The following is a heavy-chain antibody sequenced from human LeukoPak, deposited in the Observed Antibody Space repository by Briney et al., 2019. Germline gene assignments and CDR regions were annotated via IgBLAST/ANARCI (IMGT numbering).Heavy chain of an antibody. CDR1: GGTFSSYA. Sequence: GASVKVSCKASGGTFSSYAISWVRQAPGQGLEWMGGIIPIFGTANYAQKFQGRVTITADESTSTAYMELSSLRSEDTAVYYCERVTGDSSGYSPYYFDYWGQGTLVTVSS. CDR2: IIPIFGTA. D-gene: IGHD3-22*01. J-gene: IGHJ4*02. V-gene: IGHV1-69*01. CDR3: ERVTGDSSGYSPYYFDY.